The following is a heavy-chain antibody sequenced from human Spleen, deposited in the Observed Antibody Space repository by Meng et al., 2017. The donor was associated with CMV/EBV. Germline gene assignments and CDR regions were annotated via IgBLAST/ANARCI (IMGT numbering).Heavy chain of an antibody. J-gene: IGHJ4*02. CDR2: IYYSGSP. V-gene: IGHV4-31*03. D-gene: IGHD6-13*01. CDR1: LGSISSGSYS. CDR3: ARGGSSSVYFDF. Sequence: CTVSLGSISSGSYSWSWLRQHPGKGLEWIGYIYYSGSPYFIPSLKSRITISVDTSKGQFYLTLSSVTAADTAVYYCARGGSSSVYFDFWGQGTLVTVSS.